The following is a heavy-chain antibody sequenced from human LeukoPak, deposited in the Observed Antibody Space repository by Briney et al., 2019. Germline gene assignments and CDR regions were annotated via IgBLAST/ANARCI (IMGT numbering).Heavy chain of an antibody. D-gene: IGHD6-13*01. J-gene: IGHJ5*02. V-gene: IGHV1-2*02. Sequence: ASVKVSCKASGYTFTGYYMHWVRQAPGQGLEWMGWINPNSGGTNYAQKFQGRVTMTRDTSNSTAYMELSRLRSDDTAVYYCARERSSSYNWFDPWGQGTLVTVSS. CDR2: INPNSGGT. CDR3: ARERSSSYNWFDP. CDR1: GYTFTGYY.